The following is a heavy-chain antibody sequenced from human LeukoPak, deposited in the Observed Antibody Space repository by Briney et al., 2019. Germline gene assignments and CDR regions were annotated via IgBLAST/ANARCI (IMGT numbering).Heavy chain of an antibody. CDR3: ARATIIDYYDSSGYPSGY. Sequence: APVKVSCKASGYSFTAYHMHWVRQAPGQGLEWMGWINPDSGGTNFAQKFQGRVTMTRDTSISTAYMELSRLRSDDTAVYYCARATIIDYYDSSGYPSGYWGQGTLVTVSS. V-gene: IGHV1-2*02. D-gene: IGHD3-22*01. J-gene: IGHJ4*02. CDR2: INPDSGGT. CDR1: GYSFTAYH.